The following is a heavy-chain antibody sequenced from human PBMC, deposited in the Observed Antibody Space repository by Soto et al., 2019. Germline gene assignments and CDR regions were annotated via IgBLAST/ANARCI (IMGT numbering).Heavy chain of an antibody. CDR1: GGTFSSYA. V-gene: IGHV1-69*06. CDR2: IIPIFGTA. CDR3: ARDWNHSNWFDP. Sequence: SVKVSCKASGGTFSSYAISWVRQAPGQGLEWMGGIIPIFGTANYAQKFQGRVTITADKSTSTAYMELSSLRSEDTAVYYCARDWNHSNWFDPWGQGTLVTVSS. D-gene: IGHD1-1*01. J-gene: IGHJ5*02.